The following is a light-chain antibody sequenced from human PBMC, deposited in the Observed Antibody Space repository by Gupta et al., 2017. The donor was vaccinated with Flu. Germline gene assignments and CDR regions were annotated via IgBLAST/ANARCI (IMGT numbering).Light chain of an antibody. CDR2: AAS. V-gene: IGKV1-9*01. Sequence: EIQLTQSPSFLSASVGDRVTITCRASQGISTYLAWYQQKPGKPPNLLIYAASFLQSGVPSRFSGLASGTEFTLTISSLRPEDFATYFCQQVDRYPWTFGQGTKVEIK. J-gene: IGKJ1*01. CDR3: QQVDRYPWT. CDR1: QGISTY.